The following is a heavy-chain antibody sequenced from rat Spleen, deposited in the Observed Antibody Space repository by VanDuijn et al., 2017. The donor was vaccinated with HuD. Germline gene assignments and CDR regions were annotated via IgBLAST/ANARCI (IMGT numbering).Heavy chain of an antibody. J-gene: IGHJ4*01. Sequence: EVQLVESGGGLVQPGRSLKLSCAASGFTFSNYGMHWIRQAPTKGLEWVASISPSGGSTYYRDSVKGRFTIFRDNAKSTLYLQMDSLRSEDTATYYCARVDAYYRTMDAWGQGASVTVSS. V-gene: IGHV5-19*01. D-gene: IGHD1-12*03. CDR3: ARVDAYYRTMDA. CDR1: GFTFSNYG. CDR2: ISPSGGST.